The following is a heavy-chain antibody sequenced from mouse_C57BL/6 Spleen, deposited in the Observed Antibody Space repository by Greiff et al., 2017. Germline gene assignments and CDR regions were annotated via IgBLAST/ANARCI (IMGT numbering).Heavy chain of an antibody. D-gene: IGHD2-4*01. CDR3: TRDPDYGWYFDV. Sequence: EVKLVESGEGLVKPGGSLKLSCAASGFTFSSYAMSWVRQTPEKRLEWVAYISSGGDYIYYADTVKGRFTISRDNARNTLYLQMSSLKSEDTAMYYWTRDPDYGWYFDVWGTGTTVTVSS. CDR2: ISSGGDYI. V-gene: IGHV5-9-1*02. CDR1: GFTFSSYA. J-gene: IGHJ1*03.